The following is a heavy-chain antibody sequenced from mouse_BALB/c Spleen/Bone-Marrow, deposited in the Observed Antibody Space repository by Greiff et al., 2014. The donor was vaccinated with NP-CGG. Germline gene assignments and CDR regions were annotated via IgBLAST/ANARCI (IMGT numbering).Heavy chain of an antibody. Sequence: VQLQQSGAELVKPGASVKLSCTASGFNIKDTYMHWVKQRPEQGLEWIGRIDPANGNTKYDPKFQGKATITADTSSNTAYLQLSSLTSEDTAVHYCATYYGNYYAMDYWGQGTSVTVSS. V-gene: IGHV14-3*02. J-gene: IGHJ4*01. CDR1: GFNIKDTY. D-gene: IGHD2-10*01. CDR3: ATYYGNYYAMDY. CDR2: IDPANGNT.